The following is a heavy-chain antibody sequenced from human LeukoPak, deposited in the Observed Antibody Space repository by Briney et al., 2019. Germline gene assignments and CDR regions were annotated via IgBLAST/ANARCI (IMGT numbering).Heavy chain of an antibody. CDR3: AAEYMTRNYYYGMDV. Sequence: SVKVSCKASGFTFTSSAMQWVRQARGQRLEWIGWIVVGGGNTNYAQKFQERVTITRDVSTSTAYMELSSLRSEDTAVYYCAAEYMTRNYYYGMDVWGQGTTVTVSS. CDR1: GFTFTSSA. V-gene: IGHV1-58*02. J-gene: IGHJ6*02. D-gene: IGHD1-14*01. CDR2: IVVGGGNT.